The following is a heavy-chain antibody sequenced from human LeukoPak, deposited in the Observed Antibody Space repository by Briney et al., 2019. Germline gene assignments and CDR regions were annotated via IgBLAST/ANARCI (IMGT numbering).Heavy chain of an antibody. D-gene: IGHD3-3*01. J-gene: IGHJ6*02. CDR3: AKSSHLRFLEWFLYGMDV. V-gene: IGHV3-23*01. CDR1: GFTFSSYA. Sequence: GGSLRLSCAASGFTFSSYAMSWVRQAPGKGLEWVSAISGSGGSTYYADSVKGRFTISRDNSKNTLYLQMNSLRAEDTAVYYCAKSSHLRFLEWFLYGMDVWGQGTTVTVPS. CDR2: ISGSGGST.